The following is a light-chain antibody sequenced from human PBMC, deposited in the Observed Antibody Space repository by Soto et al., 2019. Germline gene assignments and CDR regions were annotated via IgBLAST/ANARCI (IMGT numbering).Light chain of an antibody. J-gene: IGLJ1*01. Sequence: SGLSQPASVPRFPRKKITISCTGSSSDIGGYTYVSWYQQHPGKVPIVMIYEVSNRPSGVSNRFSGSKSGNTASLTISGLQAEDEADYYCGSYTNSSTPYVFGTGSKVTVL. CDR1: SSDIGGYTY. CDR2: EVS. V-gene: IGLV2-14*01. CDR3: GSYTNSSTPYV.